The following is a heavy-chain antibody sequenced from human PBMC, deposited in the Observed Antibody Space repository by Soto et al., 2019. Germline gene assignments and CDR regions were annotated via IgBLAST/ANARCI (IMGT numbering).Heavy chain of an antibody. J-gene: IGHJ5*02. D-gene: IGHD3-16*01. Sequence: SETLSLTCTVSGGSISSGDYYWSWIRQPPGKGLEWIGYIHYSGNTLYNPSLNSRVTISVDTSKSQFSLRLTSVTAADTAVYFCSRGRDPHKGGRTWGQGTLVTVSS. V-gene: IGHV4-30-4*01. CDR1: GGSISSGDYY. CDR2: IHYSGNT. CDR3: SRGRDPHKGGRT.